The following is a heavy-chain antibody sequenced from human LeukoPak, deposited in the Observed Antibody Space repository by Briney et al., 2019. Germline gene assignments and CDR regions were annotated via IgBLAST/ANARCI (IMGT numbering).Heavy chain of an antibody. D-gene: IGHD3-16*01. J-gene: IGHJ6*03. CDR3: ARELHDYVSSYYMDV. CDR2: IYYSGST. Sequence: PSETLSLTCTVSGGSISSSSYYWGWIRQPPGKGLEWIGSIYYSGSTYYNPSLKSRVTISVDTSKNQFSLKLSSVTAADTAVYYCARELHDYVSSYYMDVWGKGTTVTVSS. V-gene: IGHV4-39*07. CDR1: GGSISSSSYY.